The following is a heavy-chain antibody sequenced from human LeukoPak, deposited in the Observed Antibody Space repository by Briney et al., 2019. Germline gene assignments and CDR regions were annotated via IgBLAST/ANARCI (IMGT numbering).Heavy chain of an antibody. CDR2: IIPIFGTA. V-gene: IGHV1-69*01. Sequence: SVKVSCKASGGTFSSYAISWVRPAPGQGLEWMGGIIPIFGTANYAQKFQGRVTITADESTSTAYMELSSLRSEDTAVYYCASYNWNDHTPDYWGQGTLVTVSS. D-gene: IGHD1-20*01. CDR1: GGTFSSYA. CDR3: ASYNWNDHTPDY. J-gene: IGHJ4*02.